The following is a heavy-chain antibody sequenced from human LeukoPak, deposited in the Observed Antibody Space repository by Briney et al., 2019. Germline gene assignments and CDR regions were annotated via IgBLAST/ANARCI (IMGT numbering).Heavy chain of an antibody. D-gene: IGHD6-6*01. CDR2: INHSGST. V-gene: IGHV4-34*01. Sequence: PSETLSLTCAVYGGSFSGYYWSWIRQPPGKELEWIGEINHSGSTNYNPSLKSRVTISVGTSKNQFSLKLSSVTAADTAVYYCARVYSSSSKTHYYYYMDVWGKGTTVTVSS. J-gene: IGHJ6*03. CDR3: ARVYSSSSKTHYYYYMDV. CDR1: GGSFSGYY.